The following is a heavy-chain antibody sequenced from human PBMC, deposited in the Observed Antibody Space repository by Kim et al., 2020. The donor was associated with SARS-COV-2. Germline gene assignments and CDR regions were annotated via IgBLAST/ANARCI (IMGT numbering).Heavy chain of an antibody. V-gene: IGHV1-3*01. J-gene: IGHJ4*02. Sequence: SQKFPGRVTLTREPSASTAYMELSSLRSEDTAVYYCARVGAAMVRGVFDYWGQGTLVTVSS. CDR3: ARVGAAMVRGVFDY. D-gene: IGHD3-10*01.